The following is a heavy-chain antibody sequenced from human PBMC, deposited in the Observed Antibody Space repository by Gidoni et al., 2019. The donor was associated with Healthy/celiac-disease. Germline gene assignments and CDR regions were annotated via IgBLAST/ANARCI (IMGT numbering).Heavy chain of an antibody. CDR1: GFTFSSYS. J-gene: IGHJ4*02. Sequence: EVQLVESGGGLVKPAGSMRLSCAASGFTFSSYSMNWVRQAPGKGLEWVSSISSSSSYIYYADSVKGRFTISRDNAKNSLYLQMNSLRAEDTAVYYCARYPWDYYDSSLVDYWGQGTLVTVSS. CDR2: ISSSSSYI. CDR3: ARYPWDYYDSSLVDY. V-gene: IGHV3-21*01. D-gene: IGHD3-22*01.